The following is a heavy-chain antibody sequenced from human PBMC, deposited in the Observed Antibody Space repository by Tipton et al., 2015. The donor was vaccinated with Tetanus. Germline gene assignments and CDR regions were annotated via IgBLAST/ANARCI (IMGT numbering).Heavy chain of an antibody. D-gene: IGHD2-8*01. V-gene: IGHV3-30*03. CDR2: LSYDGTHE. CDR3: VRGGMMYADY. CDR1: GFAFSSYD. J-gene: IGHJ4*02. Sequence: RSLRLSCVASGFAFSSYDMHWVRQTPGKGLEWLAVLSYDGTHEHYADSVKGRFTISRDNAKNPLYLQLNSLRAEDTAVYYCVRGGMMYADYWGQGTLVTVSS.